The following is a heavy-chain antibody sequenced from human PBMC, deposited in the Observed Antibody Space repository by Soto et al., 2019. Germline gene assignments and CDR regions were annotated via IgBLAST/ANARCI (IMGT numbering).Heavy chain of an antibody. Sequence: QVQLVQSGAEEKKPGASVKVSCKASGYTFTSYAMHWVRQAPGQRLEWMGWINAGNGNTKYSQKFQGRVTITRDTSASTAYMELSSLRSEDTAVYYCARQLRLVQWFDPWGQGTLVTVSS. V-gene: IGHV1-3*05. CDR1: GYTFTSYA. CDR2: INAGNGNT. J-gene: IGHJ5*02. CDR3: ARQLRLVQWFDP. D-gene: IGHD6-19*01.